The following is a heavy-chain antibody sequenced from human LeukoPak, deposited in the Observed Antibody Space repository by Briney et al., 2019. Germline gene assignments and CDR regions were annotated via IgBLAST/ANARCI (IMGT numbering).Heavy chain of an antibody. D-gene: IGHD6-13*01. CDR2: ISHDGTNS. V-gene: IGHV3-30*14. J-gene: IGHJ4*02. Sequence: GGSLRLSCEASGFTFSSYPIHWVRQAPGKGLDWVTVISHDGTNSYYADSVKGRFTISRDNSQNTLYLQMNSLRGDDTAVYYCARGHWTLGFDSTRWYWIDYWGQRTLVAVSS. CDR1: GFTFSSYP. CDR3: ARGHWTLGFDSTRWYWIDY.